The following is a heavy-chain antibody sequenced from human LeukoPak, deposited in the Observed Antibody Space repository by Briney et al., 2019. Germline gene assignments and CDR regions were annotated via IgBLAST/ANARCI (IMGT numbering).Heavy chain of an antibody. CDR2: IYYSGNT. V-gene: IGHV4-39*01. CDR3: ARRAYSAAYWKHFDY. D-gene: IGHD1-1*01. Sequence: SETLSLTCTVSGVSISSSNSYWGWIRQPPGKGLEWIGSIYYSGNTYYNASLKSQVSISIDTSKNQFSLRLTSVTAADTAVYYCARRAYSAAYWKHFDYWGQGTLVTVSS. CDR1: GVSISSSNSY. J-gene: IGHJ4*02.